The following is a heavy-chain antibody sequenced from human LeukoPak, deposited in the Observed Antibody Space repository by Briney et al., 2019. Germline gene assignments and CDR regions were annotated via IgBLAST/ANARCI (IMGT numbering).Heavy chain of an antibody. CDR2: IYYSGST. CDR3: ASARTSSRSWFTFDY. CDR1: GGSISSSSYS. D-gene: IGHD6-13*01. V-gene: IGHV4-39*01. Sequence: SETLSLTCTVSGGSISSSSYSWGWIRQPPGKGLEWIGSIYYSGSTYYNPSLKSRVTISVDTSKNQLSLKLSSVTAADTAVYYCASARTSSRSWFTFDYWGQGILVTVSS. J-gene: IGHJ4*02.